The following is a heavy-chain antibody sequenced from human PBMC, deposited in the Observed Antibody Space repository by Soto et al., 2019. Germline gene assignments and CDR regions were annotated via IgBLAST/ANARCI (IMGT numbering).Heavy chain of an antibody. J-gene: IGHJ5*02. CDR3: ARHSLALRKNNWFDP. CDR2: IFYLGSS. CDR1: GDSIISRDFY. V-gene: IGHV4-39*01. D-gene: IGHD3-3*02. Sequence: KPSETLSLTCTVSGDSIISRDFYWGWVRQPPGKGLEWIGSIFYLGSSYYNPSLKSRVTMSVDTSKNQFSLRLRSVTAADTALYFCARHSLALRKNNWFDPWGQGSMFPVSS.